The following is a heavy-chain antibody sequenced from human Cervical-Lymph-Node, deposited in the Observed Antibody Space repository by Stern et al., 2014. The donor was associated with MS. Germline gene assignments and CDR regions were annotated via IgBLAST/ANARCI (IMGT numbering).Heavy chain of an antibody. J-gene: IGHJ6*02. D-gene: IGHD2-2*01. V-gene: IGHV3-21*01. CDR2: ISSGRDYI. CDR1: GFTFSSYS. CDR3: ARVDCVSTSCFYYYYGMDV. Sequence: VQLVQSGGGLVKPGGSLRLSCAASGFTFSSYSMNWVRQAPGKGPEWVSSISSGRDYIYYADSVKGRFTISRDNAKNSLWLQMNSLRAEDTAVYYCARVDCVSTSCFYYYYGMDVWGQGTPVTVSS.